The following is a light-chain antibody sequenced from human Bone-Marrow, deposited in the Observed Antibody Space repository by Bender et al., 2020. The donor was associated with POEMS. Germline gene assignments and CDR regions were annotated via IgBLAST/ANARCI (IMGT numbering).Light chain of an antibody. Sequence: QSVLTQPPSASGTPGQRVTISCSGSSSNIGSNYVYWYQQLPGTAPKLLIYRNNQRPSGVPDRFSGSKSDTSASLAISGLRSEDEADYYCAVWDDSLNGWVFGGGTKLTVL. CDR1: SSNIGSNY. V-gene: IGLV1-47*01. CDR3: AVWDDSLNGWV. J-gene: IGLJ3*02. CDR2: RNN.